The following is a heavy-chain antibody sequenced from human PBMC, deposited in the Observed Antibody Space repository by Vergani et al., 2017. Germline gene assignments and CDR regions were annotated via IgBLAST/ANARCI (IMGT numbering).Heavy chain of an antibody. D-gene: IGHD6-19*01. CDR2: IYYSGST. CDR1: GGSISSGGYY. J-gene: IGHJ4*02. V-gene: IGHV4-31*03. Sequence: QVQLQESGPGLVKPSQTLSLTCTVSGGSISSGGYYWSWIRQPPGKGLEWIGYIYYSGSTYYNPSLKSRVTISVDTSKNQFSLKLSSVTAADTAVYYCARAPPRVIAVAGDFFDYWGQGTLVTVSS. CDR3: ARAPPRVIAVAGDFFDY.